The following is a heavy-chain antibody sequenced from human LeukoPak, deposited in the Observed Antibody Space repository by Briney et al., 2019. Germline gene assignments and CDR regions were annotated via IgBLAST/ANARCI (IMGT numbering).Heavy chain of an antibody. CDR3: ARVTSTYSTSWTSSYFDY. V-gene: IGHV3-7*01. Sequence: GGSLRLSCAASGFSFRSYWMSWVRQAPGRGLEWVANINPEGSEENFVDSAKGQFTIFRDNAKNSLYLQMNSLRGEDTAVYYCARVTSTYSTSWTSSYFDYWGQGTLVTVSS. D-gene: IGHD6-13*01. J-gene: IGHJ4*02. CDR1: GFSFRSYW. CDR2: INPEGSEE.